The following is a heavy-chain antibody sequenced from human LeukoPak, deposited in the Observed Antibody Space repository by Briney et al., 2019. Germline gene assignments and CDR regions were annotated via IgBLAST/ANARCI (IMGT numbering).Heavy chain of an antibody. CDR1: GATLSKIS. V-gene: IGHV1-24*01. CDR2: FGHQDGET. J-gene: IGHJ4*02. CDR3: ATGAIVFDY. D-gene: IGHD2/OR15-2a*01. Sequence: ASVKVSCKVSGATLSKISIDWVRQAPGKGLEWMGTFGHQDGETIHAQTFQGRFNMTVDTATDTAYMEMSSLMSEDTAMYYCATGAIVFDYWGQGTLVTVSS.